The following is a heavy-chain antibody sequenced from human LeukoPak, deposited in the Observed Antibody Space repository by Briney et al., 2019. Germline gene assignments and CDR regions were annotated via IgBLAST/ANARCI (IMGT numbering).Heavy chain of an antibody. CDR2: ISYDGSNK. D-gene: IGHD1-1*01. J-gene: IGHJ1*01. CDR3: VRGNEAD. Sequence: PGGSLRLSCAASGFTFSSYAMHWVRQAPGKGLEWVAVISYDGSNKYYADSVKGRFTISRDNAKNSLYLQMNSLRADDTAVYYCVRGNEADWGQGTLVTVSS. V-gene: IGHV3-30-3*01. CDR1: GFTFSSYA.